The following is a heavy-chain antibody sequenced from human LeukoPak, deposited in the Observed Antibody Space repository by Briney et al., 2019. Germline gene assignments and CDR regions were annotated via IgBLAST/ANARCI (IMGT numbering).Heavy chain of an antibody. CDR3: AKIIVVVVAATQVMSDY. J-gene: IGHJ4*02. V-gene: IGHV3-30*18. D-gene: IGHD2-15*01. CDR1: GFTFSSYG. CDR2: ISYDGSNK. Sequence: PGRSLRLSCAASGFTFSSYGMHWVRQAPGKGLEWVAVISYDGSNKYYADSVKGRFTISRDNSKNTLYLQMNSLRAEDTAVYYCAKIIVVVVAATQVMSDYWGQGTLVTVSS.